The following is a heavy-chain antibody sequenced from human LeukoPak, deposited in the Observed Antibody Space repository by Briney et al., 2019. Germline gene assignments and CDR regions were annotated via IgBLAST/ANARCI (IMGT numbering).Heavy chain of an antibody. Sequence: SVKVSCKASGGTFSSYAISWVRQAPGQGLEWMGRIIPILGIANYAQKFQGRVTITADKSTSTAYMEPSSLRSEDTAVYYCARGGGRGIWIYYYYMDVWGKGTTVTVSS. CDR2: IIPILGIA. J-gene: IGHJ6*03. CDR1: GGTFSSYA. D-gene: IGHD2-2*03. CDR3: ARGGGRGIWIYYYYMDV. V-gene: IGHV1-69*04.